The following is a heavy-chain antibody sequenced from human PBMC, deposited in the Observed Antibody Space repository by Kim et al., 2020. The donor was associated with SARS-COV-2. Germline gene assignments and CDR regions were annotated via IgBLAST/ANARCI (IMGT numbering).Heavy chain of an antibody. V-gene: IGHV3-48*02. CDR3: ARDQGRYYD. J-gene: IGHJ4*02. D-gene: IGHD1-26*01. Sequence: STIYYADSVKGRFTISRDYAKNSLYLQMNSLRDEDTAVYYCARDQGRYYDWGQGTLVTVSS. CDR2: STI.